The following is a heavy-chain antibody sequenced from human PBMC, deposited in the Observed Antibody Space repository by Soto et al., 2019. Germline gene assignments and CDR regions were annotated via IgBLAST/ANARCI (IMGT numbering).Heavy chain of an antibody. J-gene: IGHJ4*02. CDR3: ARGGYFDSSNYLAY. D-gene: IGHD3-22*01. V-gene: IGHV1-3*01. Sequence: GASVKVSCKASGYTFTSYGINWVRQAPGRGLEWMGWINPGNCNTKYSQQFQGRVIIDRDTSASTAYMELSSLRSEDTAVYYCARGGYFDSSNYLAYWGLGTLVTVS. CDR2: INPGNCNT. CDR1: GYTFTSYG.